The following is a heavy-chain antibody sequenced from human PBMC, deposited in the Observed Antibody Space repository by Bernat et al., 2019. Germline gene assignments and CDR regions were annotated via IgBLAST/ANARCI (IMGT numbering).Heavy chain of an antibody. J-gene: IGHJ6*02. CDR3: ARLPQCSSAVCSFYGMDV. CDR2: IYYSGRT. D-gene: IGHD6-19*01. CDR1: GGSISSSSYY. Sequence: QLQLQESGPGLVKPSETLSLTCTVSGGSISSSSYYWGWIRQPPGKGLEWIGSIYYSGRTYYNPSLKRRVTTSVTTSKNQFSLNLSSGTAADTAVYYCARLPQCSSAVCSFYGMDVWGQGTTVTVS. V-gene: IGHV4-39*01.